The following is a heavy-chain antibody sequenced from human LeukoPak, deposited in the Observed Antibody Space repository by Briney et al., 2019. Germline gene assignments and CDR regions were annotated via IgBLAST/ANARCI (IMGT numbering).Heavy chain of an antibody. CDR2: IYYSGST. Sequence: SETLSLTCTVSGGFISAYYWSWIRQPPGKGLEWIGYIYYSGSTNYNPSLKSRVTISIDTSKNQFSLKLSSVTAADTAVYYCARDLTRDDAFDIWGQGTMVTVSS. CDR1: GGFISAYY. CDR3: ARDLTRDDAFDI. D-gene: IGHD1-14*01. J-gene: IGHJ3*02. V-gene: IGHV4-59*01.